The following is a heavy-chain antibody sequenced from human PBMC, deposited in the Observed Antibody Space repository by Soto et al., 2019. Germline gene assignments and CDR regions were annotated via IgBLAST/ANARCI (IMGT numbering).Heavy chain of an antibody. CDR2: INSYNGNT. V-gene: IGHV1-18*01. J-gene: IGHJ5*02. D-gene: IGHD6-19*01. CDR3: AREPVAGIWFDP. Sequence: QVQLVQSGAEVKKPGASVKVSCKASGYTFTSYGISWVRQAPGQGLEWMGWINSYNGNTNYAQKLQGRVTMTTDTTPSTAYMELRSLRSEDTAVYYCAREPVAGIWFDPWGQGTLVTVSS. CDR1: GYTFTSYG.